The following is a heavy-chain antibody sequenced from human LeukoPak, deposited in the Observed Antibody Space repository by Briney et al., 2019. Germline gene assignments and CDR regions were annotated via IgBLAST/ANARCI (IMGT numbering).Heavy chain of an antibody. CDR3: ARVPYYYDSSGPYYFDY. V-gene: IGHV4-39*01. Sequence: PSETLSLTCTVSGGSISSSSYYWGWIRQPPGKGLEWIGSIYYSGSTYYNPSLKSRVTISVDTSKNQFSLKLSSVTAADTAVYYCARVPYYYDSSGPYYFDYWGQGTLVTVSS. D-gene: IGHD3-22*01. CDR2: IYYSGST. CDR1: GGSISSSSYY. J-gene: IGHJ4*02.